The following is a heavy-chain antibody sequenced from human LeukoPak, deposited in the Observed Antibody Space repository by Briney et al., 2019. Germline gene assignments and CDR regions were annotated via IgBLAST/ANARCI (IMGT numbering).Heavy chain of an antibody. Sequence: PSETLSLTCTVSGGSISSGDYYWSWIRQPPGKGLEWIGYIYYSGSTYYNPSLKSRVTISVDTSKNQFSLKLSSVTAADTAMYYCARSDYHNSGSHTVFDAFDIWGQGTRVTVSS. CDR1: GGSISSGDYY. CDR3: ARSDYHNSGSHTVFDAFDI. CDR2: IYYSGST. V-gene: IGHV4-30-4*02. D-gene: IGHD3-10*01. J-gene: IGHJ3*02.